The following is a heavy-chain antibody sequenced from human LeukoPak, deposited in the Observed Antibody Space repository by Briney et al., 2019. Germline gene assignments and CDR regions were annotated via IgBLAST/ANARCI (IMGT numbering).Heavy chain of an antibody. D-gene: IGHD6-13*01. CDR1: GFTFSNYG. Sequence: GGSLRLSCAAPGFTFSNYGIHWVHQAPGKGLEWVAFIRYDGSDKYYAEFVKGRFTISRDSSKNTVYLQMNSLRDEDTAVYYCAKSPYRGGSSWTEFDYWGQGTLVTVSS. CDR3: AKSPYRGGSSWTEFDY. J-gene: IGHJ4*02. V-gene: IGHV3-30*02. CDR2: IRYDGSDK.